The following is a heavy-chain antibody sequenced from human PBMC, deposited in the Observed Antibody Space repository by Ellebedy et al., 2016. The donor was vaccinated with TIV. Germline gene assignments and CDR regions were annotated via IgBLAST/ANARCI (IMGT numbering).Heavy chain of an antibody. J-gene: IGHJ6*02. D-gene: IGHD1-7*01. Sequence: AASVKVSCKASGYTFTSGYFLHWVRQAPGQGLEWLGIINPSGGSTSYAQKLQDRVTMTRDTSTSTVYMELTSLRSEDTAVYYCAREKTGTQKHGWDVWGQGTTVTVSS. CDR3: AREKTGTQKHGWDV. CDR1: GYTFTSGYF. CDR2: INPSGGST. V-gene: IGHV1-46*04.